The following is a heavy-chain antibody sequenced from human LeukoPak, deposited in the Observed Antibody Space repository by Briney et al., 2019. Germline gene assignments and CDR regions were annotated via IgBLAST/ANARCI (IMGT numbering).Heavy chain of an antibody. D-gene: IGHD3-22*01. J-gene: IGHJ4*02. Sequence: SETLSLTCTVSGGSISSYYWSWIRQPPGKGLEWIGYIYYSGSTNYNPSLKSRVTISVDTSKNQFSLKLSSVTAADTAVHYCARAYDSSGYYPFDYWGQGTLVTVSS. CDR1: GGSISSYY. CDR2: IYYSGST. CDR3: ARAYDSSGYYPFDY. V-gene: IGHV4-59*01.